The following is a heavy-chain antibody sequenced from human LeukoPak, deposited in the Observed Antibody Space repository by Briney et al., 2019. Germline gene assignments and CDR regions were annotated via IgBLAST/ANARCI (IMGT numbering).Heavy chain of an antibody. J-gene: IGHJ3*02. CDR3: AREGWNEPLDAFDI. CDR1: GFTFSSYS. CDR2: ISSSSSYI. Sequence: GGSLRLSCAASGFTFSSYSMNWVRQAPGKGLEWVSSISSSSSYIYYADSVKGRFTISRDNAKNSLYLQMNSLRAEDTAVYYCAREGWNEPLDAFDIWGQGTMVTVSS. D-gene: IGHD1-1*01. V-gene: IGHV3-21*01.